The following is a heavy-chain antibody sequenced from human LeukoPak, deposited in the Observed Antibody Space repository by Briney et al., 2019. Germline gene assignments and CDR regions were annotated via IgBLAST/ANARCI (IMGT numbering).Heavy chain of an antibody. Sequence: SETLSLTCTVSGGSVSSFYWSWIRQPPGKGLEWIGYIYYSGSTNYNPSLKSRVTISVDTSKNQFSLKLSSVTAADTAVYYCARAVPYYYGMDVWGQGTTVTVSS. CDR2: IYYSGST. CDR3: ARAVPYYYGMDV. CDR1: GGSVSSFY. V-gene: IGHV4-59*02. J-gene: IGHJ6*02.